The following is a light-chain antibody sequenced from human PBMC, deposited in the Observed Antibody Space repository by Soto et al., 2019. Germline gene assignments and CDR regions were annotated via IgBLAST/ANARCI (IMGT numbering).Light chain of an antibody. V-gene: IGLV2-14*01. CDR1: ISDVCGYNY. CDR2: EVS. J-gene: IGLJ1*01. CDR3: SSYTSSSTLLYV. Sequence: QSVLTPSPSVCGSPGQSNTISCTGNISDVCGYNYVSWYQQHPGKAPKLMIYEVSNRPSGVSNRFSGPKYGNTASLTISGLQAEDEDDYYCSSYTSSSTLLYVFGTGTKVTVL.